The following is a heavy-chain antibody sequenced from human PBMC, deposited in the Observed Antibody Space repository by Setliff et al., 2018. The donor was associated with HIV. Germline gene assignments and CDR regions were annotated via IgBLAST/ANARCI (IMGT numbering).Heavy chain of an antibody. Sequence: PGESLKISCEASGYNFTSYWISWVRQMPGKGLEWMGRIDPSDSYTNYSPSFQGHVTISADKSISTAYLQWSSLKASDTAMYYCARQLRVVAATPLGGFDYWGQGTLVTVS. CDR3: ARQLRVVAATPLGGFDY. J-gene: IGHJ4*02. CDR1: GYNFTSYW. CDR2: IDPSDSYT. V-gene: IGHV5-10-1*01. D-gene: IGHD2-15*01.